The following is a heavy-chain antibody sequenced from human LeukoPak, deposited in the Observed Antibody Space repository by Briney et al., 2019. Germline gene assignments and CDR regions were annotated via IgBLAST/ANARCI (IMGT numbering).Heavy chain of an antibody. Sequence: SETLSLTCAVYGGSFSGYYWSWIRQPPGKGLEWIGEINHSGSTNYNPSLKSRVTIPVDTSKNQFSLKLSSVTAADTAVYYCARLDYYDSSGHDYWGQGTLVTVSS. D-gene: IGHD3-22*01. CDR2: INHSGST. J-gene: IGHJ4*02. CDR3: ARLDYYDSSGHDY. V-gene: IGHV4-34*01. CDR1: GGSFSGYY.